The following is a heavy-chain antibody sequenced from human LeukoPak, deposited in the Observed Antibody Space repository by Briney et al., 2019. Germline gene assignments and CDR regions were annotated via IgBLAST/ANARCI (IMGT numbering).Heavy chain of an antibody. J-gene: IGHJ3*02. CDR3: ARVTYYYDSSGYDAFDI. CDR1: GGSISSGSYY. Sequence: SETLSLTCTVSGGSISSGSYYWSWIRQPAGKGLERIGRIYTSGSTNYNPSLKSRVTISVDTSKNQFSLKLSSVTAADTAVYYCARVTYYYDSSGYDAFDIWGQGTMVTVSS. D-gene: IGHD3-22*01. CDR2: IYTSGST. V-gene: IGHV4-61*02.